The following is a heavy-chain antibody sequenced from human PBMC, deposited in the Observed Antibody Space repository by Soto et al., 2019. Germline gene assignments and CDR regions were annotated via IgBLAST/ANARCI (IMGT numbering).Heavy chain of an antibody. CDR2: ITPGGGSA. CDR3: ARVTLRWSADF. D-gene: IGHD5-12*01. J-gene: IGHJ4*02. CDR1: GYTFTNYY. V-gene: IGHV1-46*01. Sequence: PSVKVSCKASGYTFTNYYLHWVRQAPGQGLEWVGIITPGGGSASYAQKFQDRVTMTWDVSTSTVHMELRRLKSEDTAIYYCARVTLRWSADFWGQGTLVTVSS.